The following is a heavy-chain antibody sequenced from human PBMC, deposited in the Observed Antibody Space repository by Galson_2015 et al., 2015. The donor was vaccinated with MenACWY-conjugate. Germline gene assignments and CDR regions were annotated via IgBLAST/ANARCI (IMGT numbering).Heavy chain of an antibody. D-gene: IGHD3-10*01. CDR2: INSDGSTT. V-gene: IGHV3-74*01. J-gene: IGHJ4*02. CDR3: ARAFTFGSNYAYQFDH. Sequence: SLRLSCAASGFTFSSYWMHWVRQAPGKGLVWVSRINSDGSTTTYADSVKGRFTISRDNAKNTLYLQMNSLRAEDTAVYYCARAFTFGSNYAYQFDHWGQGTLVTVSS. CDR1: GFTFSSYW.